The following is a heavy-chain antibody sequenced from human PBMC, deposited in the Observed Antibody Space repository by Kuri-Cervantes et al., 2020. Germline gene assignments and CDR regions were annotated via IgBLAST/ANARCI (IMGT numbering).Heavy chain of an antibody. CDR3: ARGDILTGYFD. CDR1: GFTFSSYG. Sequence: GGSLRLSCAASGFTFSSYGMHWVRQAPGKGLEWVAVISYDGSNKYYAGSVKGRFTISRENAKNSLYLQMNSLRAGDTALYYCARGDILTGYFDWGQGTLVTVSS. D-gene: IGHD3-9*01. J-gene: IGHJ4*02. V-gene: IGHV3-30*03. CDR2: ISYDGSNK.